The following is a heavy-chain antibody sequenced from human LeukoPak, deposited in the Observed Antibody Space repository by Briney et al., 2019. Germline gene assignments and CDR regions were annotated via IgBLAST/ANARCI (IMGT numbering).Heavy chain of an antibody. D-gene: IGHD1-7*01. V-gene: IGHV5-51*01. Sequence: GESLKISCKGSGYSFSNYWIGWVRQMPGEGLEWMGIIYPGDSDTRYSPSFQGQVIISADKSISTAYLRWSSLKASDTAMYYCARYGEAGTTTFANYWGQGTLVTVSS. J-gene: IGHJ4*02. CDR3: ARYGEAGTTTFANY. CDR1: GYSFSNYW. CDR2: IYPGDSDT.